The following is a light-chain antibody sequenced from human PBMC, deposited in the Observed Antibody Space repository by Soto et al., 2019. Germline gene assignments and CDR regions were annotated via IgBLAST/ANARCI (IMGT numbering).Light chain of an antibody. Sequence: EIVLTQSPGTLSLSPGERATLSCRASQSVSTSYLAWYQQKPGQAPRLLIYGASSRATGIPDKFSGSGSGTGFTLTSSRLESEDFAVYYCQPYGNSRAVGQGTKVEIK. V-gene: IGKV3-20*01. J-gene: IGKJ1*01. CDR2: GAS. CDR3: QPYGNSRA. CDR1: QSVSTSY.